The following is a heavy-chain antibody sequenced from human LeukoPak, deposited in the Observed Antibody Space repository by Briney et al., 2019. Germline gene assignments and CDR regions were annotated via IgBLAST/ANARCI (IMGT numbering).Heavy chain of an antibody. CDR1: GFTLSSYW. CDR3: ASGRDGYNSLFDY. J-gene: IGHJ4*02. CDR2: IKQDGSEK. D-gene: IGHD5-24*01. Sequence: SGGSLRLSCAASGFTLSSYWMSWVRPAPGKGLEWVANIKQDGSEKYYVDSVKGRFTISRDNAKNSLYLQMNSLRAEDTAVYYCASGRDGYNSLFDYWGQGTLVTVSS. V-gene: IGHV3-7*01.